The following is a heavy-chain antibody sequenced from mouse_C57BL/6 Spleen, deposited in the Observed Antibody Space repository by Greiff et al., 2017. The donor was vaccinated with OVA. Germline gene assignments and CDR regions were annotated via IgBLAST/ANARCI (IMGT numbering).Heavy chain of an antibody. J-gene: IGHJ2*01. CDR3: ARHGDYDGDY. V-gene: IGHV5-9*01. D-gene: IGHD2-4*01. CDR2: ISGGGGNT. CDR1: GFTFSSYT. Sequence: EVQRVESGGGLVKPGGSLKLSCAASGFTFSSYTMSWVRQTPEKRLEWVATISGGGGNTYYPDSVKGRFTISRDNAKNTLYLQMSSLRSEDTALYYCARHGDYDGDYWGQGTTLTVSS.